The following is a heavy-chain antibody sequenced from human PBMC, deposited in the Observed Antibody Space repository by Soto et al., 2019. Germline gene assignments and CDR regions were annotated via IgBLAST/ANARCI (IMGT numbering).Heavy chain of an antibody. CDR2: ISWNSGSI. V-gene: IGHV3-9*01. CDR3: AKDRSGYDLPDY. Sequence: PGGSLRLSCAASGFTFDDYAMHWVRQAPGKGLEWVSGISWNSGSIGYADSVKGRFTISRDNAKNSLYLQMNSLRAEDTALYYCAKDRSGYDLPDYWGQGTLVTVS. CDR1: GFTFDDYA. J-gene: IGHJ4*02. D-gene: IGHD5-12*01.